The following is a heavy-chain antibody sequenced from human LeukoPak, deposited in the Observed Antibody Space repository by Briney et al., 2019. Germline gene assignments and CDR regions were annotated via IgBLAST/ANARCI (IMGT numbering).Heavy chain of an antibody. CDR3: TRAARGGPKAYYFDY. V-gene: IGHV3-49*04. CDR1: GFTFCDYA. CDR2: IRSKAYGGTT. J-gene: IGHJ4*02. Sequence: PGGSLRLSCTASGFTFCDYAMSWVRQAPGKGVEWVGFIRSKAYGGTTEYAASVKGRFTSSRDDSKSIAYLQMNSLKTEDTAVYYCTRAARGGPKAYYFDYWGQGTLVTVSS.